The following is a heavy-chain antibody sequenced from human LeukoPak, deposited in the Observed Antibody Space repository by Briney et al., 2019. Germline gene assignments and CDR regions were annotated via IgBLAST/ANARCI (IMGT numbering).Heavy chain of an antibody. CDR1: GFTFDVYA. J-gene: IGHJ6*02. V-gene: IGHV3-9*01. D-gene: IGHD2-21*02. Sequence: GGSLRLSCAASGFTFDVYAMHWVRQAPGKGLEWVSGISWNSGSIGYADSVKGRFTISRDNAKNSLYLQMNSLRAEDTALYYCAKGGAIVVVTAMDYYGMDVWGQGTTVTVSS. CDR2: ISWNSGSI. CDR3: AKGGAIVVVTAMDYYGMDV.